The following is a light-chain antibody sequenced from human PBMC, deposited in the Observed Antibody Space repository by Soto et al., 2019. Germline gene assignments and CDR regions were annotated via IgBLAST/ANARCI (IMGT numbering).Light chain of an antibody. V-gene: IGKV1-9*01. J-gene: IGKJ1*01. CDR3: QQYNTYSWT. Sequence: DIELNQSPSFLSAYVGARPTVTYRASQGTSSYLAWFQQKPGRAPKLLIYGASTLQSGVPARFSGSGSGTEFTLTIIGLQPDDFATYYCQQYNTYSWTCGQGTKVDIK. CDR1: QGTSSY. CDR2: GAS.